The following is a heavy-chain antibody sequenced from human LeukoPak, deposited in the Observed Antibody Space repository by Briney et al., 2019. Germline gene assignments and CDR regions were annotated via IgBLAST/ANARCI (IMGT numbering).Heavy chain of an antibody. D-gene: IGHD6-19*01. CDR3: ARSPYSSGWDMNDY. CDR2: INTNTGNP. Sequence: ASVKVSCKASGYTFTSYAMNWVRQAPGQGLEWMGWINTNTGNPTYAQGFTGRFVFSLDTSVSTAYLQISSLKAEDTAVYYCARSPYSSGWDMNDYWGQGTLVTVSS. V-gene: IGHV7-4-1*02. CDR1: GYTFTSYA. J-gene: IGHJ4*02.